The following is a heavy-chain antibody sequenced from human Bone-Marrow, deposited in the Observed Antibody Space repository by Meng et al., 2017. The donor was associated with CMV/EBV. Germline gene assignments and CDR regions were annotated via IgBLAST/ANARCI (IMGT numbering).Heavy chain of an antibody. J-gene: IGHJ3*02. CDR3: ARDGIVLMVYARDAFDI. CDR2: ISYDGSNK. V-gene: IGHV3-30-3*01. D-gene: IGHD2-8*01. CDR1: GFTFSSYA. Sequence: GGSLRLSCAASGFTFSSYAMHWVRQAPGKGLEWVAVISYDGSNKYYADSVKGRFTISRDNSKNTLYLQMNSLRAEDTAVYYCARDGIVLMVYARDAFDILGQGTMVTVSS.